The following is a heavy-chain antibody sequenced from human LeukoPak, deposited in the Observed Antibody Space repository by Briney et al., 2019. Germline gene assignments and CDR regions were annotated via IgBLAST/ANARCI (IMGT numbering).Heavy chain of an antibody. CDR3: ARDRSSSGRFDP. CDR2: IYYSGST. V-gene: IGHV4-61*01. J-gene: IGHJ5*02. Sequence: PSETLSLTCSVSGGSVTTGTYHWAWIRQPPGKGLEWIGYIYYSGSTNYNPSLKSRVTISVDTSKNQFSLKLSSVTAADTAVYYCARDRSSSGRFDPWGQGTLVTVSS. D-gene: IGHD6-6*01. CDR1: GGSVTTGTYH.